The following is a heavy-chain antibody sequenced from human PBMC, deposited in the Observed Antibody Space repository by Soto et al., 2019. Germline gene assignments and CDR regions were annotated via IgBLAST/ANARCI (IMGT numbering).Heavy chain of an antibody. J-gene: IGHJ3*01. V-gene: IGHV1-18*01. CDR2: ISGYNGRT. CDR1: GYNFRNFG. CDR3: AREGYSSGFDPFDF. D-gene: IGHD5-18*01. Sequence: GASVKVSCKASGYNFRNFGITWVRQASGLGLEWLGWISGYNGRTSSARNFRDRVVLTTDTATNTAYMELRSLTSDDTAIYYCAREGYSSGFDPFDFWGQGTEVTVSS.